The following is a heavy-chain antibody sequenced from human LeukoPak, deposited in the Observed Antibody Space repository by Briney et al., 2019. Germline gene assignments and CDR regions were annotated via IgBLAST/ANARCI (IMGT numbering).Heavy chain of an antibody. V-gene: IGHV3-48*01. CDR3: TTKLTAGDVVDY. Sequence: GGSLRLSCAASGFTFSSYSMNWVRQAPGKGLEWVSYISSSSTIYYADSVKGRFTISRDNAKNSLYLQMNSLKTEDTAVYYCTTKLTAGDVVDYWGQGTLVTVSS. CDR2: ISSSSTI. CDR1: GFTFSSYS. J-gene: IGHJ4*02. D-gene: IGHD2-21*02.